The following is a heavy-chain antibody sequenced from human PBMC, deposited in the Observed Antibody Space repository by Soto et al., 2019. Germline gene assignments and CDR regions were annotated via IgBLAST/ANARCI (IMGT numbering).Heavy chain of an antibody. CDR1: GYSFTSYW. CDR3: ARILAAANYYYYGMDV. J-gene: IGHJ6*02. V-gene: IGHV5-51*01. D-gene: IGHD6-13*01. CDR2: IYPGDPDT. Sequence: GESLKISCKGSGYSFTSYWIGWVRQMPGKGLEWMGIIYPGDPDTRYSPSFQGQVTISADKSISTAYLQWSSLKASDTAMYYCARILAAANYYYYGMDVWGQGTTVTVSS.